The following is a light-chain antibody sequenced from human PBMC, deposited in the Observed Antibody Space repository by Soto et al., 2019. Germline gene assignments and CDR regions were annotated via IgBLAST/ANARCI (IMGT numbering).Light chain of an antibody. J-gene: IGLJ3*02. Sequence: QSALTQPASVSGSPGQSITISCTGTSSDVGGYNYVSWYQQHPGKAPKLMIYDVTDRPSGVSNRFSGTKSGNTASLTISGLQAEDEADYYCSSYTSSGTWVFGGGTKRTVL. CDR2: DVT. V-gene: IGLV2-14*01. CDR3: SSYTSSGTWV. CDR1: SSDVGGYNY.